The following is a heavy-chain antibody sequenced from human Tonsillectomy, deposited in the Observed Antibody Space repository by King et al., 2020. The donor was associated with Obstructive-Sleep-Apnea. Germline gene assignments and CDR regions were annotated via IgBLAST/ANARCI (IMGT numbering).Heavy chain of an antibody. CDR1: GYTFTSYG. Sequence: QLVQSGAEVKKPGASVKVSCKASGYTFTSYGISWVRQAPGKGLEWVGWISSYNGNKNYAQKLQGRGTMTTDTSTSTPYMELRSLRSDDTAVYYCAMTTVTTGENYYYYGMDVWGQGTTVTVSS. V-gene: IGHV1-18*01. D-gene: IGHD4-17*01. CDR3: AMTTVTTGENYYYYGMDV. J-gene: IGHJ6*02. CDR2: ISSYNGNK.